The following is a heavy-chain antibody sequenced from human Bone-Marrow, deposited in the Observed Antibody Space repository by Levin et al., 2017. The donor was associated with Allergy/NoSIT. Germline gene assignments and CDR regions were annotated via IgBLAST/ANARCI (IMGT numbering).Heavy chain of an antibody. CDR1: GYTFTDHH. V-gene: IGHV1-2*02. Sequence: ASVKVSCKASGYTFTDHHLHWVRQAPGQGLEWMGYINPNSGGTTYAEKFQGRVTMTRDTSMNTAYMDLSRLTSDDTAVYYCARDRGWELMEANFAHWGQGSLITVSS. J-gene: IGHJ4*02. CDR3: ARDRGWELMEANFAH. D-gene: IGHD1-7*01. CDR2: INPNSGGT.